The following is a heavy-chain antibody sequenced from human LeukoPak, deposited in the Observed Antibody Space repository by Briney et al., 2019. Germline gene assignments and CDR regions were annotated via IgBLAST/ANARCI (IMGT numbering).Heavy chain of an antibody. V-gene: IGHV4-59*08. CDR1: GGSISSYY. D-gene: IGHD4-17*01. CDR2: IYYSGST. J-gene: IGHJ4*02. Sequence: PSETLSLTCTVSGGSISSYYWSWLRQPPGKGLEWIGYIYYSGSTNYNPSLTSRVTISVDTSKNQFSLKLSSVTAADTAVYYCARHSYGDYVFDYWGQGTLVTVSS. CDR3: ARHSYGDYVFDY.